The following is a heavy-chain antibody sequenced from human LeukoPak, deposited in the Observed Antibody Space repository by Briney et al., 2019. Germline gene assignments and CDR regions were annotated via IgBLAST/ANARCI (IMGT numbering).Heavy chain of an antibody. V-gene: IGHV4-59*01. Sequence: PSETLPLTCTVSGGSISSYYWSWIRQPPGKGLEWIGYIYYSGSTNYNPSLKSRVTISVDTSKNQFSLKLSSVTAADTAVYYCAREIGAAAGYYYYGMDVWGQGTTVTVSS. CDR3: AREIGAAAGYYYYGMDV. CDR2: IYYSGST. J-gene: IGHJ6*02. D-gene: IGHD6-13*01. CDR1: GGSISSYY.